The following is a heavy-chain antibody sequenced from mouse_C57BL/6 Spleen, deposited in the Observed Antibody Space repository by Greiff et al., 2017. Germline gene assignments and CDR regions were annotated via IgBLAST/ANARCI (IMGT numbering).Heavy chain of an antibody. Sequence: QVQLQQSGAELVMPGASVKLSCKASGYTFTSYWMHWVKQRPGHGLEWIGEIDPSDSYTNYNQKFKGKSTLTVDKSSSTAYMQLSSLTSEDSAVYYCARWGYGSSFDYWGQGTTLTVSS. D-gene: IGHD1-1*01. CDR2: IDPSDSYT. CDR3: ARWGYGSSFDY. V-gene: IGHV1-69*01. CDR1: GYTFTSYW. J-gene: IGHJ2*01.